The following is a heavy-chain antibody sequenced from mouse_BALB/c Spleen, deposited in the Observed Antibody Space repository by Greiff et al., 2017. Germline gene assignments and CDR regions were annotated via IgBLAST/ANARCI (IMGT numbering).Heavy chain of an antibody. V-gene: IGHV1S137*01. D-gene: IGHD2-3*01. CDR1: GYTFTDYA. Sequence: QVQLQQSGAELVRPGVSVKISCKGSGYTFTDYAMHWVKQSHAKSLEWIGVISTYYGDASYNQKFKGKATMTVDKSSSTAYMELARLTSEDSAIYYCARSESDGSDYWGQGTSVTVSA. CDR3: ARSESDGSDY. CDR2: ISTYYGDA. J-gene: IGHJ4*01.